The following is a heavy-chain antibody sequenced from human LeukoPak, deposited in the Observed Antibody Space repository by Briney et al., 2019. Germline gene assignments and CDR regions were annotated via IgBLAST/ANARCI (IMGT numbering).Heavy chain of an antibody. J-gene: IGHJ4*02. CDR1: GGSISSGDYY. V-gene: IGHV4-39*07. CDR3: ARGIEVVGAHYPFDY. CDR2: INHSGST. D-gene: IGHD1-26*01. Sequence: SETLSLTCTVSGGSISSGDYYWSWIRQPPGKGLEWIGEINHSGSTNYNPSLKSRVTISVDTSKNQFSLKLSSVTAADTAVYYCARGIEVVGAHYPFDYWGQGTLVTVSS.